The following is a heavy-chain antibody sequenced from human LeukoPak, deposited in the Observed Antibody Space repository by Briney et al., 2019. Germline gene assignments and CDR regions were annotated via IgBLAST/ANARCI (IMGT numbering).Heavy chain of an antibody. V-gene: IGHV4-39*01. CDR3: ARHYGP. CDR2: IYHNGST. Sequence: SETLSLTCTVSGGSLRRTGYCWGWIRQPPGKGLEWIGSIYHNGSTCNNPSLKSRVILSVDTSKNQFSLKLNSVAAADTAVYYCARHYGPWGQGTLVTVSS. D-gene: IGHD3-10*01. CDR1: GGSLRRTGYC. J-gene: IGHJ5*02.